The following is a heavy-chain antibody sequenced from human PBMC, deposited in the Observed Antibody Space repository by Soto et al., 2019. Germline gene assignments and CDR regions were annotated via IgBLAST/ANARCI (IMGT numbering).Heavy chain of an antibody. CDR1: GFRFSDYG. J-gene: IGHJ3*02. CDR2: ISYDGSYE. D-gene: IGHD5-12*01. V-gene: IGHV3-30*18. CDR3: AKAGGGFNTRLLARPFDI. Sequence: QVQLVESGGGVVQPGRSLRLSCSASGFRFSDYGIHWVRQTPGKGLEWVAAISYDGSYEYYADSLKGRFTISRDNSKNTLSLQMNSLRTEDTAVYYCAKAGGGFNTRLLARPFDIWGQGTMVTVAS.